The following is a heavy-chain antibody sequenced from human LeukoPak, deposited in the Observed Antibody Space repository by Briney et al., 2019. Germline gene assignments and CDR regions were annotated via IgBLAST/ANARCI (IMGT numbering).Heavy chain of an antibody. CDR2: IRGGGGSA. Sequence: QTGGSLRLSCTASGFTFSAYAMSWVRQAPGKGPEWVSAIRGGGGSAFYADSVKGRFTISRDNSKYTLFLQMNSLRAEDTAVYYCARDPNGDYIGAFDRWGPGTMVTVSS. CDR3: ARDPNGDYIGAFDR. V-gene: IGHV3-23*01. CDR1: GFTFSAYA. J-gene: IGHJ3*02. D-gene: IGHD4-17*01.